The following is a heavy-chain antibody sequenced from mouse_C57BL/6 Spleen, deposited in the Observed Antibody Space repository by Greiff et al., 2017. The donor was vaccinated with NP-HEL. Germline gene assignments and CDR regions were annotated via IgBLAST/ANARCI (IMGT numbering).Heavy chain of an antibody. V-gene: IGHV1-50*01. CDR1: GYTFTSYW. D-gene: IGHD4-1*02. CDR3: ARRGRNWDGWYFDV. J-gene: IGHJ1*03. Sequence: VQLQQPGAELVKPGASVKLSCKASGYTFTSYWMQWVKQRPGQGLEWIGEIDPSDSYTNYNQKFKGKATLTVDTSSSTAYMQLSSLTSEDSAVYYCARRGRNWDGWYFDVWGTGTTVTVSS. CDR2: IDPSDSYT.